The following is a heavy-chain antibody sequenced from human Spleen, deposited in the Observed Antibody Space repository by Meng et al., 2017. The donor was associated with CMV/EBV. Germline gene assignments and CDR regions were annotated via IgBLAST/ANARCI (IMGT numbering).Heavy chain of an antibody. CDR1: GFTFSDKW. CDR2: IKADGSEK. J-gene: IGHJ6*02. V-gene: IGHV3-7*01. D-gene: IGHD2-2*02. Sequence: GESLKISCVASGFTFSDKWMTWVRQAPGKGLEWVANIKADGSEKNYGDSVMGRLTISRDNAKNSLYLQMNSLRAEDTAVYYCAKYGLSRYCSSTSCYTWDYGMDVWGQGTTVTVSS. CDR3: AKYGLSRYCSSTSCYTWDYGMDV.